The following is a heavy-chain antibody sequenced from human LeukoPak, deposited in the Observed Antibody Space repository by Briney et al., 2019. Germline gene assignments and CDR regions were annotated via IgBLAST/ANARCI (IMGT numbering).Heavy chain of an antibody. CDR2: IVVGSGNT. D-gene: IGHD3-10*01. J-gene: IGHJ6*02. CDR1: GFTFTSSA. CDR3: AARGSRDYYGMDV. V-gene: IGHV1-58*01. Sequence: GASVKVSCKASGFTFTSSAVQWVRQARGQRLEWIGWIVVGSGNTNYAQKFQEGVTITRDMSTSTAYMELSSLRSEDTAVYYCAARGSRDYYGMDVWGQGTTVTVSS.